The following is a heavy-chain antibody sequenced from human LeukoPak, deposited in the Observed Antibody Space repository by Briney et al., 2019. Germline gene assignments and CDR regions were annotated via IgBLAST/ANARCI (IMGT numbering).Heavy chain of an antibody. V-gene: IGHV3-7*01. CDR1: GLTFIMYW. J-gene: IGHJ4*02. CDR3: TSDGGLNKTFDS. Sequence: GGTVRLSGACSGLTFIMYWMGGVRDGPGQGVEGVANTKTDGSAEYYADYGRGLFATSRDNANNLLYLPMNSVRAEDTAVYSCTSDGGLNKTFDSRGQGNLGTVSS. D-gene: IGHD6-25*01. CDR2: TKTDGSAE.